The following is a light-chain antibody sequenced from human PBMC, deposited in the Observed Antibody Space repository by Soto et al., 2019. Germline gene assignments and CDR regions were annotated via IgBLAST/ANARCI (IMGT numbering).Light chain of an antibody. V-gene: IGKV1-5*01. CDR2: DAS. Sequence: DIQMTQSPSTLSASVGDRVTITCRASQSISSWLAWYQQKPGKAPKLLIYDASSLESGVPSRFSGSGSGTEFTLTISSLQPDDFATYYCQQYNSPPWKFGQGTKV. J-gene: IGKJ1*01. CDR1: QSISSW. CDR3: QQYNSPPWK.